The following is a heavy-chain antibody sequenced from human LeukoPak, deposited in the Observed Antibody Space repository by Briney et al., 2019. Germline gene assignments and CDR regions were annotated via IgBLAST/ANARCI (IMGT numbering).Heavy chain of an antibody. J-gene: IGHJ5*02. CDR1: GGSFSGYY. V-gene: IGHV4-34*01. CDR3: ARDRSYCSSTSCYYSWFDP. Sequence: PSETLSLTCAVYGGSFSGYYWSWIRQPPGKGLEWIGEINHSGSTNYNPSLKSRVTISVDTSKNQFSLKLSSVTAADTAVYYCARDRSYCSSTSCYYSWFDPWGQGTLVTVSS. D-gene: IGHD2-2*01. CDR2: INHSGST.